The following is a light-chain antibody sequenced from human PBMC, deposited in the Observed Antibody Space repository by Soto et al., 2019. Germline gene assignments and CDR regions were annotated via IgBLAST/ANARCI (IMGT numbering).Light chain of an antibody. J-gene: IGKJ1*01. CDR3: QQRSNWPWT. CDR1: QSVSSN. V-gene: IGKV3-15*01. Sequence: EIVMTQSPATLSVSPGERATLSCRASQSVSSNLAWYQQKPGQAPRLLIYGASTRATGIPARFSGSGSGTEFTLTISSLQSEDFVVYYCQQRSNWPWTFGQGTKVDIK. CDR2: GAS.